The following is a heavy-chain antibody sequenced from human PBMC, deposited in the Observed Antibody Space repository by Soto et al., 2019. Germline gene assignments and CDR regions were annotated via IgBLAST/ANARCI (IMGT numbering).Heavy chain of an antibody. V-gene: IGHV1-2*02. CDR2: INPKSDDT. Sequence: ASVKVSCKASGYPFSDNQIHWLRRAPGQGLEWMGRINPKSDDTNYAQKFQGGVTMTRDTSIDTAYLELTGLTSDDTATYYCARKHSLDYIRWGLDPWGQGTLVTVSS. CDR3: ARKHSLDYIRWGLDP. CDR1: GYPFSDNQ. J-gene: IGHJ5*02. D-gene: IGHD4-4*01.